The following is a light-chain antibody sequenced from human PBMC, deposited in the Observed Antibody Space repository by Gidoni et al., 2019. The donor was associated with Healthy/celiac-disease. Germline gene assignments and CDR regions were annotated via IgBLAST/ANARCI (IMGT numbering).Light chain of an antibody. CDR1: QIVSSN. CDR3: QQYNNWYT. CDR2: GAS. Sequence: EIVMTQSPATLSVTPGERATLSGRARQIVSSNLAWYQQTPSHAPLLLIYGASTRASGLPARFSGSGSATDSTLTSSSLQSEDFAVYYCQQYNNWYTFGQGTKLEIK. V-gene: IGKV3-15*01. J-gene: IGKJ2*01.